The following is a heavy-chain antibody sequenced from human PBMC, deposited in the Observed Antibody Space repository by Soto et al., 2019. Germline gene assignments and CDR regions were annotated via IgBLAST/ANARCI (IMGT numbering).Heavy chain of an antibody. CDR3: VHRRQGQIDY. Sequence: QITLKESGPTLVKPTQTLTLTCTLSGFSLNTGAVGVGWIRQPPGKAPEWLALIYWDDDKRYSPSLKTRLTITKDTSKNQVVIMMTNLDPVDTGTYYCVHRRQGQIDYWGQGTLVTVSS. CDR1: GFSLNTGAVG. CDR2: IYWDDDK. J-gene: IGHJ4*02. V-gene: IGHV2-5*02.